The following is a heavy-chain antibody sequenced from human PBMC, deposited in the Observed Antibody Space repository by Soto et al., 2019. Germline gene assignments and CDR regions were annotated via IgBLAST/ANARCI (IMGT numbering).Heavy chain of an antibody. Sequence: GGSLRLSCAASGFTFSSYAMSWVRQAPGEGLEWVSALSGSGGSTYYADSVKGRFTISRDNSKNTLYLQMNSLRAEDTAIYYCAKDYYGSPFYGMDVWGQGTTVTVSS. D-gene: IGHD3-10*01. V-gene: IGHV3-23*01. CDR3: AKDYYGSPFYGMDV. CDR2: LSGSGGST. J-gene: IGHJ6*02. CDR1: GFTFSSYA.